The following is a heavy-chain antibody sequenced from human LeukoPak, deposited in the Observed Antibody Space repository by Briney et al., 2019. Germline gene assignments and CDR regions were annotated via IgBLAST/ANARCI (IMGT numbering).Heavy chain of an antibody. CDR2: ISAYNGNT. CDR1: GYTFTSYG. V-gene: IGHV1-18*01. Sequence: ASVKVSCKASGYTFTSYGISWVRQAPGQGLEWMGWISAYNGNTNYAQKLQGRVTMTTDTSASTAYMELSSLRSEDTAVYYCARDSSHYDILTGNAFDIWGQGTMVTVSS. J-gene: IGHJ3*02. CDR3: ARDSSHYDILTGNAFDI. D-gene: IGHD3-9*01.